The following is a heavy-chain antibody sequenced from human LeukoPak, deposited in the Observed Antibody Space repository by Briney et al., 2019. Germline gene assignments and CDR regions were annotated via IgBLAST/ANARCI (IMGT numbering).Heavy chain of an antibody. CDR2: ISSSGGGT. CDR1: GFTFSSYA. Sequence: GGSLRLSCAASGFTFSSYAMSWVRQAPGKGLEWVSAISSSGGGTYYANSVKGRFTISRDNSKNTLYLQMNSLRAEDTAVYYCARSSGWFFDYWGQGTLVTVSS. D-gene: IGHD6-19*01. V-gene: IGHV3-23*01. CDR3: ARSSGWFFDY. J-gene: IGHJ4*02.